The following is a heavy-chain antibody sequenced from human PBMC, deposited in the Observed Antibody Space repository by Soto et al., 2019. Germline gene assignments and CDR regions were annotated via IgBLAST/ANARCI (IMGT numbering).Heavy chain of an antibody. Sequence: SVKVSCKASGGTFSSYTISWVRQAPGQGLEWMGRIIPILGIANYAQKFQGRVTTTADKSTSTAYMELSSLRSEDTAVYYCARDRYYGSGSHHHDAFDIWGQGTMVTVSS. J-gene: IGHJ3*02. CDR1: GGTFSSYT. CDR3: ARDRYYGSGSHHHDAFDI. CDR2: IIPILGIA. D-gene: IGHD3-10*01. V-gene: IGHV1-69*04.